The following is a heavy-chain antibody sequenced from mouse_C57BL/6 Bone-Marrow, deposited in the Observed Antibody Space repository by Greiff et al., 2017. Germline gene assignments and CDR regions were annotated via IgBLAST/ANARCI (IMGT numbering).Heavy chain of an antibody. D-gene: IGHD1-1*01. Sequence: QVQLQQSGAELARPGASVKLSCKASGYTFTSYGISWVKQRTGQGLEWIGEIYPRSGNPYYNEKFKGKATLTADKSSSTAYMALRSLTSEDSAVXFCARRSYYYDSSLYYYAMDYWGQGTSVTVSS. J-gene: IGHJ4*01. CDR1: GYTFTSYG. CDR3: ARRSYYYDSSLYYYAMDY. CDR2: IYPRSGNP. V-gene: IGHV1-81*01.